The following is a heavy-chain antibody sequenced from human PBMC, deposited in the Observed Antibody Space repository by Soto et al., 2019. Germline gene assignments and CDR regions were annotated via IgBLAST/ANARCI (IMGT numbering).Heavy chain of an antibody. CDR3: ARTAPMDAGDKYYYDF. V-gene: IGHV1-69*13. CDR1: GGTFSTFG. CDR2: IIPFFGTA. D-gene: IGHD3-16*01. Sequence: SVKVSCKTSGGTFSTFGISWVRQAPGQGLEWMGGIIPFFGTAEYSQKFEDRITITADESTNTDYMDLRSLTSEDTAIYYCARTAPMDAGDKYYYDFWGQGALVTVSS. J-gene: IGHJ4*02.